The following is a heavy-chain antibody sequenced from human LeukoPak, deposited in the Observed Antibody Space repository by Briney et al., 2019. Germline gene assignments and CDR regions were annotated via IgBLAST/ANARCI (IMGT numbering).Heavy chain of an antibody. V-gene: IGHV3-30*04. CDR2: ISYDGSNK. CDR1: GFTFGSYA. Sequence: PGGSLRLSCAASGFTFGSYAMHWVRQAPGKGLEWVAVISYDGSNKYYADSVKGRFTISRDNAENVLYLQMNSLRAEDTAMYYCARGSSAWYGIDYWGQGALVNVSS. J-gene: IGHJ4*02. CDR3: ARGSSAWYGIDY. D-gene: IGHD6-19*01.